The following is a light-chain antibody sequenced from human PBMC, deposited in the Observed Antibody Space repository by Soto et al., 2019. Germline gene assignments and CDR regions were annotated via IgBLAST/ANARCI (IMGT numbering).Light chain of an antibody. CDR3: LRADSRARRV. Sequence: QAVVTQEPSMTVSPGGTVTLTCGSSTGTVTSGHHPYWFQQKPGQAPRTLIYDTTKKYSWTPPGFSGSLLGGKAALTLSGAQPEAEDEYCCLRADSRARRVFGSGTKLTVL. CDR1: TGTVTSGHH. V-gene: IGLV7-46*01. CDR2: DTT. J-gene: IGLJ1*01.